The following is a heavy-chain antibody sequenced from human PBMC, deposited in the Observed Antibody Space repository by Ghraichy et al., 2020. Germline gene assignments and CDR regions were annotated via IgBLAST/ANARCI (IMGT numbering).Heavy chain of an antibody. CDR2: INHSGST. CDR1: GGSFSGYY. Sequence: SETLSLTCAVYGGSFSGYYWSWIRQPPGKGLEWIGEINHSGSTNYNPSLKSRVTISVDTSKNQFSLKLSSVTAADTAVYYCARVVPAAMVGFDYWGQGTLVTVSS. J-gene: IGHJ4*02. V-gene: IGHV4-34*01. CDR3: ARVVPAAMVGFDY. D-gene: IGHD2-2*01.